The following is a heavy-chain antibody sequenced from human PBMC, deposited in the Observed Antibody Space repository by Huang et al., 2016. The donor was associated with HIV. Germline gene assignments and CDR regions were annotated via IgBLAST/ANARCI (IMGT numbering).Heavy chain of an antibody. CDR3: ARLIGSPSFYYGLDV. D-gene: IGHD3-10*01. CDR1: GYRFRSNW. J-gene: IGHJ6*02. CDR2: ISPGDSDT. V-gene: IGHV5-51*01. Sequence: EVQLVQSGAEVKKPGESLKISCKGSGYRFRSNWIGWVRQMPGKDLEWRGIISPGDSDTRYSPSFQGQVTISADKSINTAYLQWSSLKASDTAMYYCARLIGSPSFYYGLDVWGQGTTVTVSS.